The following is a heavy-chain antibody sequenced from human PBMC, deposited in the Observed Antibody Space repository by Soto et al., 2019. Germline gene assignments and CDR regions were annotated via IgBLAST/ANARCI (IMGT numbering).Heavy chain of an antibody. CDR1: GDSISSSSYY. CDR2: IYYSGNA. V-gene: IGHV4-39*01. D-gene: IGHD3-9*01. CDR3: AKTGYYNYSLDV. J-gene: IGHJ6*02. Sequence: PSETLSITCIVSGDSISSSSYYWGWIRQPPGTGLEWIGSIYYSGNAYFNPSLKSRVTISVDTSKNQFSLRLSSVTAADTAVYFCAKTGYYNYSLDVWGQGTTVTVSS.